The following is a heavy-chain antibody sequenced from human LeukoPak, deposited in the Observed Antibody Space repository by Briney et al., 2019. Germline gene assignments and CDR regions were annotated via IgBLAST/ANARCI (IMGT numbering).Heavy chain of an antibody. CDR1: GFTFTTYS. Sequence: GGSLRLSCAASGFTFTTYSMTWVRQAPGKGLEWVSTINPGGITTYYAYSVKGRFTISRDNSKNTVSLQMDSLRADDTAVYYCAKDRAGTPWADWGQGTLVTVSS. CDR3: AKDRAGTPWAD. J-gene: IGHJ4*02. CDR2: INPGGITT. D-gene: IGHD1-1*01. V-gene: IGHV3-23*01.